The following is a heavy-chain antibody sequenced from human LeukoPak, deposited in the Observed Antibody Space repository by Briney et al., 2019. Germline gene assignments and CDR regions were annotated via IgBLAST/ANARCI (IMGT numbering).Heavy chain of an antibody. J-gene: IGHJ4*02. V-gene: IGHV3-53*01. D-gene: IGHD1-14*01. Sequence: GGSLRLSCAASGFTVSSNYMSWVGQAPGKGLEWVSVIYSGGSTYYADSVKGRFTISRDNSKNTLYLQMNSLRAEDTAVDYCASAGITGGFDYWGQGTLVTVSS. CDR2: IYSGGST. CDR1: GFTVSSNY. CDR3: ASAGITGGFDY.